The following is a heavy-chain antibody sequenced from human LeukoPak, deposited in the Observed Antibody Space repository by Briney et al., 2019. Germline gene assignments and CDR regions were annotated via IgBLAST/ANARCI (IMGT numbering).Heavy chain of an antibody. CDR1: GFTFSSYW. V-gene: IGHV3-23*01. J-gene: IGHJ4*02. D-gene: IGHD6-19*01. Sequence: PGGSLRLSCAASGFTFSSYWMSWVRQAPGKGLEWVSAISGSGGSTYYADSVKGRFTISRDNSKNTLYLQMNSLRAEDTAVYYCAKDGRGGSGWFDYWGQGTLVTVSS. CDR3: AKDGRGGSGWFDY. CDR2: ISGSGGST.